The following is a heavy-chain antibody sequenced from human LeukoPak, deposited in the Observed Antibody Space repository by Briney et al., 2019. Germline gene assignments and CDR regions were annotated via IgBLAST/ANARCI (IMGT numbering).Heavy chain of an antibody. CDR2: INGGGGST. D-gene: IGHD6-13*01. Sequence: GGSLRLSCAASGFTFSSPYMSWFRQAPGKGLEWVSAINGGGGSTYYTDSVKGRFTISRDNSKNTLYLQMNSLRAEDTAVYYCVKDAPGRSWYNWGQGTLVTVSS. V-gene: IGHV3-23*01. CDR1: GFTFSSPY. CDR3: VKDAPGRSWYN. J-gene: IGHJ4*02.